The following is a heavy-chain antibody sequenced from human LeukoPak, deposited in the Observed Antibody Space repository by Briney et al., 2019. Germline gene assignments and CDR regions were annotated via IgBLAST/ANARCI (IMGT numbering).Heavy chain of an antibody. CDR3: ARRFYDSSGYYDY. CDR1: GGSIRSSYYY. CDR2: IYYSGST. Sequence: SETLSLTCTVSGGSIRSSYYYWGWIRQPPGKGLEWIGYIYYSGSTNYNPSLKSRVTISVDTSKNQFSLKLSSVTAADTAVYYCARRFYDSSGYYDYWGQGTLVTVSS. J-gene: IGHJ4*02. D-gene: IGHD3-22*01. V-gene: IGHV4-61*05.